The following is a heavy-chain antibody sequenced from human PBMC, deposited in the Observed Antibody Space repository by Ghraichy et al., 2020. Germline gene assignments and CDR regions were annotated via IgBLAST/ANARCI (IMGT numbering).Heavy chain of an antibody. Sequence: SVKVSCKASGGTFSSYAISWVRQAPGQGLEWMGGIIPIFGTANYAQKFQGRVTITADESTSTAYMELSSLRSEDTAVYYCARGGDYGDYPNWFDPWGQGTLVTVSS. CDR3: ARGGDYGDYPNWFDP. V-gene: IGHV1-69*13. D-gene: IGHD4-17*01. J-gene: IGHJ5*02. CDR1: GGTFSSYA. CDR2: IIPIFGTA.